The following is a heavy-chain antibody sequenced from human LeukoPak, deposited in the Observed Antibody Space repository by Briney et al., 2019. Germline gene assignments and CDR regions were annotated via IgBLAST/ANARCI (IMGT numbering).Heavy chain of an antibody. CDR3: ARGGSTWSQAGKFDY. V-gene: IGHV4-59*12. Sequence: SETLSLTCTVSGGSISSYYWSWIRQPPGKGLEWIGYIYYSGSTNYNPSLKSRVTISVDTSKNQFSLKLSSVTAADTAVYYCARGGSTWSQAGKFDYWGQGTLVTVSS. CDR1: GGSISSYY. D-gene: IGHD6-13*01. J-gene: IGHJ4*02. CDR2: IYYSGST.